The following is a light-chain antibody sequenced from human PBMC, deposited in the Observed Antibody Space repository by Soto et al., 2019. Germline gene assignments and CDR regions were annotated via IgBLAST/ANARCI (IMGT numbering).Light chain of an antibody. CDR2: GAS. CDR3: QQYNSYRT. CDR1: QSLSSSY. V-gene: IGKV3-20*01. J-gene: IGKJ1*01. Sequence: EIVLTQSPGTLSVSPGERATLSCRASQSLSSSYLAWYQQKPGRAPRLLIYGASIRATGIPGRFSGSGSGTDFTLTISRLEPEDFATYYCQQYNSYRTFGQGTKVDIK.